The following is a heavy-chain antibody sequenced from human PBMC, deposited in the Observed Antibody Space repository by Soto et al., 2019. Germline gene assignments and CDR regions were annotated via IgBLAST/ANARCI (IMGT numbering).Heavy chain of an antibody. CDR3: ASYYYGSGSSAYYYGMDV. V-gene: IGHV4-39*01. CDR2: IYYSGST. D-gene: IGHD3-10*01. Sequence: PSETLSLTCTVSGGSISSSSYYWGWIRQPPGKGLEWIGSIYYSGSTYYNPSLKSRVTISVDTSKNQFSLKLSSVTAADTAVYYCASYYYGSGSSAYYYGMDVWGQGTTVTVSS. J-gene: IGHJ6*02. CDR1: GGSISSSSYY.